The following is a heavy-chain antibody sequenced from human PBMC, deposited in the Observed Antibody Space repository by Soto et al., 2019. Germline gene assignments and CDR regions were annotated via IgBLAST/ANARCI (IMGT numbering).Heavy chain of an antibody. D-gene: IGHD3-3*01. CDR2: ISYDGSNK. V-gene: IGHV3-30*18. CDR3: AKVYSITSNYFWSGAQDDGFDY. Sequence: GGSLRLSCAASGFTFSSYGMHWVRQAPGKGLEWVAVISYDGSNKYYADSVKGRFTISRDNSKNTLYLQMNSLRAEDTAVYYCAKVYSITSNYFWSGAQDDGFDYWGQRTLVTVSS. J-gene: IGHJ4*02. CDR1: GFTFSSYG.